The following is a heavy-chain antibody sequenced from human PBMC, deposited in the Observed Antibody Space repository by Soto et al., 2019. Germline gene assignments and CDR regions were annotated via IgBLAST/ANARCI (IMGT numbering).Heavy chain of an antibody. Sequence: ESGGDLVQPGGSLRLSCAASGFTVRNNYMSWVRQAPGKGLEWVSLIYSGGSTYYADSVKGRFTISRDSSKNTLYLQMNSLRAEDTAMYYCAAYSHKGYWGQGTLVTVSS. V-gene: IGHV3-66*01. D-gene: IGHD3-16*01. J-gene: IGHJ4*02. CDR1: GFTVRNNY. CDR3: AAYSHKGY. CDR2: IYSGGST.